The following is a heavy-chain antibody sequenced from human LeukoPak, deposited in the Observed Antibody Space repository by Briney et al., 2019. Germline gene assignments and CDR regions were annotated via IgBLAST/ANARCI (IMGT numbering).Heavy chain of an antibody. CDR3: AKARAVAGTRDAFDI. J-gene: IGHJ3*02. D-gene: IGHD6-19*01. Sequence: GGSLRLSCAASGFTFSSYAMSWVRQAPGKGLEWVSAISGSGGSTYYADSVKGRFTISRDNSKNTLYLQMNSLRTEDTAVYYCAKARAVAGTRDAFDIWGQGTMVTVSS. V-gene: IGHV3-23*01. CDR2: ISGSGGST. CDR1: GFTFSSYA.